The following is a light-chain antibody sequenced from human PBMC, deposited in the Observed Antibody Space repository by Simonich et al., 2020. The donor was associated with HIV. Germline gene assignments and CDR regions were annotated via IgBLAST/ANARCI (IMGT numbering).Light chain of an antibody. Sequence: DIQMTQSPSSLSASVGDRVTITCRASQSISSYLNWYQQKPGKAPKLLLYAASTLQSGVPSRFSGSGSGTEFTLTISSLQPEDFATYYCQQRNSYPLTFGGGTKVEIK. CDR3: QQRNSYPLT. V-gene: IGKV1-9*01. J-gene: IGKJ4*01. CDR1: QSISSY. CDR2: AAS.